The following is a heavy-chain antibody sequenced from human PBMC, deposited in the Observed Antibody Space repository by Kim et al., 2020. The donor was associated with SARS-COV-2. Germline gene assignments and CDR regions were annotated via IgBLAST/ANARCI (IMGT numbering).Heavy chain of an antibody. V-gene: IGHV4-31*03. CDR1: GGSISSGGYY. CDR3: ARENRVVVVVAAISGWFDP. Sequence: SETLSLTCTVSGGSISSGGYYWSWIRQHPGKGLEWIGYIYYSGSTYYNPSLKSRVTISVDTSKNQFSLELSSVTAADTAVYYCARENRVVVVVAAISGWFDPWGQGTLVTVSS. J-gene: IGHJ5*02. CDR2: IYYSGST. D-gene: IGHD2-15*01.